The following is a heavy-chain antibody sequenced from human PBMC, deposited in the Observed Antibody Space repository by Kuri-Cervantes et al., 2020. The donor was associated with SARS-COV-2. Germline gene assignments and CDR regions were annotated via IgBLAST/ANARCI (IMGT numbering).Heavy chain of an antibody. CDR3: ARHVYRLRLGELSPTDY. J-gene: IGHJ4*02. D-gene: IGHD3-16*02. CDR2: IYYSGST. Sequence: GSLRLSCAVSGGSIRSSNWWSWIRQPPGKGLEWIGSIYYSGSTYYNPSLKSRVTISVDTSKNQFSLKLSSVTAADTAVYYCARHVYRLRLGELSPTDYWGQGTLVTVSS. V-gene: IGHV4-39*01. CDR1: GGSIRSSNW.